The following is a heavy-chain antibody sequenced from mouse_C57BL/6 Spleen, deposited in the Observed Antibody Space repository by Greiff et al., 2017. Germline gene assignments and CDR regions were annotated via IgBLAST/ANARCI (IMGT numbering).Heavy chain of an antibody. D-gene: IGHD1-1*01. CDR2: INPNNGGT. Sequence: EVQLQQSGPELVKPGASVKISCKASGYTFTDYYMNWVKQSPGKSLEWIGDINPNNGGTSYNQKFKGKATLTVDKSSSTAYMELRSLTSEDSAVYYCARVRYGSSYVVWGKGTTVTVSS. CDR3: ARVRYGSSYVV. CDR1: GYTFTDYY. J-gene: IGHJ1*03. V-gene: IGHV1-26*01.